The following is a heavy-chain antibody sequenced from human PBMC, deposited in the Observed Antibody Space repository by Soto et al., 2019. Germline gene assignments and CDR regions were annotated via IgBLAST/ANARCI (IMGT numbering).Heavy chain of an antibody. Sequence: APVKVSCKASGVTFSSYAISWVRQVHGQGLEWRGGIIPIFGTANYAQKFQGRVTITADEATCTAYMELGSLRAEDTAVYYCANGRSGSYDSRSYYAYCGQGPLGTVAS. CDR1: GVTFSSYA. CDR2: IIPIFGTA. V-gene: IGHV1-69*13. D-gene: IGHD3-22*01. CDR3: ANGRSGSYDSRSYYAY. J-gene: IGHJ4*02.